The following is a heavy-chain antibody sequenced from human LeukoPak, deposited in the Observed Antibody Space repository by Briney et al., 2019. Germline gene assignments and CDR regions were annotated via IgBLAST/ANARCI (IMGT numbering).Heavy chain of an antibody. J-gene: IGHJ4*02. Sequence: GGSLRLSCGVSGFSIGNHGMHWIRQAPDKGLEWVAMISHDGGAKYYGDSVKGRLTISRDNSDNTLYLQMNSLRAEDTAVYYCAKTRPLDSSSWSHGDYWGQGTLVTVSS. D-gene: IGHD6-13*01. CDR3: AKTRPLDSSSWSHGDY. V-gene: IGHV3-30*18. CDR1: GFSIGNHG. CDR2: ISHDGGAK.